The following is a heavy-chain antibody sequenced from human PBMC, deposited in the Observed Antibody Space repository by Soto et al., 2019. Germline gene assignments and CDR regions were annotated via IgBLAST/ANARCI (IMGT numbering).Heavy chain of an antibody. J-gene: IGHJ4*02. CDR1: GGSISSGGYY. D-gene: IGHD3-22*01. CDR3: ARATRGPSSGYYQLDY. V-gene: IGHV4-31*03. Sequence: QVQLQESGPGLVKPSQTLSLTCTVSGGSISSGGYYWSWIRQHPGKGLEWIGYIYYSGSTYYNPSLKGRLTTSAGTSKHPFSLTLSSMTAADTAVYYWARATRGPSSGYYQLDYWGQGTLVTVSS. CDR2: IYYSGST.